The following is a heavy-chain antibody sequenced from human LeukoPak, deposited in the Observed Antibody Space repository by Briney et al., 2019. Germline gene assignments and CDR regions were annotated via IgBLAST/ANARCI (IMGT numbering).Heavy chain of an antibody. Sequence: SETLSLTCTDSGGSISSYYWSWIRQPPGKGLEWIGYIYYSGSTNYNPSLKSRVTISVDTSKNQFSLKLSSVTAADTAVYYCARRNVYSSSWDYFDYWGQGTLVTVSS. D-gene: IGHD6-13*01. V-gene: IGHV4-59*08. J-gene: IGHJ4*02. CDR1: GGSISSYY. CDR3: ARRNVYSSSWDYFDY. CDR2: IYYSGST.